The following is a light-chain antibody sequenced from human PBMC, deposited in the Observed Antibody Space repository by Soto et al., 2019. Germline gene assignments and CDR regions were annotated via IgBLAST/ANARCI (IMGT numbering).Light chain of an antibody. CDR1: QSISSW. CDR2: KAS. CDR3: QQYNIYWT. V-gene: IGKV1-5*03. Sequence: DIQMTQSPSTLSASVGDRVTITCRASQSISSWLAWYQQKPGKAPKLLIYKASSLESGVPSRFSGSGSGTEFTLTISSLQPDDFANYYCQQYNIYWTFGQGTKVEI. J-gene: IGKJ1*01.